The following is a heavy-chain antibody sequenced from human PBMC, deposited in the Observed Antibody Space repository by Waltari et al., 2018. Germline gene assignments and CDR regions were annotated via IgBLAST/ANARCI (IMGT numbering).Heavy chain of an antibody. CDR1: GYTFTNYW. Sequence: EVHLVPSGAEAKEPGEPLKISSKASGYTFTNYWTGWVRQMPGKGLEWMGIISPGDSKTMYSPSFRGQVTISADKSITTAYLQWNSLKASDTAVYYCGRPPILTNGYYYFDSWGQGALVTVSS. J-gene: IGHJ4*02. CDR2: ISPGDSKT. V-gene: IGHV5-51*01. D-gene: IGHD3-22*01. CDR3: GRPPILTNGYYYFDS.